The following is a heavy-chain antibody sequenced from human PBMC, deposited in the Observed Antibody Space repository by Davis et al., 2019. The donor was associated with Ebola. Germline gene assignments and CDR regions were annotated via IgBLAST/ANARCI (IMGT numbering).Heavy chain of an antibody. V-gene: IGHV1-2*04. CDR1: GYTFTGYY. CDR2: INPNSGGT. CDR3: ARAQRLYPGYYYYYGMDV. D-gene: IGHD2-2*02. Sequence: ASVKVSCKASGYTFTGYYMHWVRQAPGQGLEWMGWINPNSGGTNYAQKFQGWVTMTRDTSISTAYMELSRLRSDDTAVYYCARAQRLYPGYYYYYGMDVWGQGTTVTVSS. J-gene: IGHJ6*02.